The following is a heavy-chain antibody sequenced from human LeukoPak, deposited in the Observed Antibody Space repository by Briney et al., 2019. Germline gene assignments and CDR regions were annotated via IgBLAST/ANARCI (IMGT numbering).Heavy chain of an antibody. V-gene: IGHV3-30-3*01. J-gene: IGHJ4*02. D-gene: IGHD1-26*01. CDR3: ARSSSYSGRYGLPDGYFDY. CDR1: GFTFSSYA. Sequence: GGSLRLSCAASGFTFSSYAMHWVRQAPGKGLEWVAVISYDGSNKYYADSVKGRFTISRDNSKNTLYLQMNSLRAEDTAVYYCARSSSYSGRYGLPDGYFDYWGQGTLVTVSS. CDR2: ISYDGSNK.